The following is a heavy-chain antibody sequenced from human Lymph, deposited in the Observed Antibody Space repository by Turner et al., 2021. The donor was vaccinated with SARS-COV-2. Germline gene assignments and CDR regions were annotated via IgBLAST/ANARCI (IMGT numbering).Heavy chain of an antibody. J-gene: IGHJ5*02. CDR3: AKGDGYPPHGLLDP. CDR2: MNPNSGYT. Sequence: QVQLVQAGAEVKKPGASVKVSCKASGNTFTSYDINWVRQATGQGLEWMGWMNPNSGYTGYAQKFQGRVTMTRNTSINTAYMELNSLTSDDTAVYYCAKGDGYPPHGLLDPWGQGTLVTVSS. CDR1: GNTFTSYD. V-gene: IGHV1-8*01. D-gene: IGHD6-25*01.